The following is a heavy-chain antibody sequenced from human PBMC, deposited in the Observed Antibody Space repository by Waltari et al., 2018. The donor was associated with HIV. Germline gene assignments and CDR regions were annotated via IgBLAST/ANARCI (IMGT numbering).Heavy chain of an antibody. V-gene: IGHV1-18*01. CDR2: SSAYNENT. CDR3: ASYSPPRGLDV. D-gene: IGHD2-21*01. J-gene: IGHJ6*02. Sequence: QVQLVQSGAEVKKTGASVKVSCKSSGSTFTSYGSAWVRQAPGQGVEWMGWSSAYNENTNYAPKFQGRVTMTTDTSTTTGYMELRRLRSADTAVYFCASYSPPRGLDVWGQGTTVTVS. CDR1: GSTFTSYG.